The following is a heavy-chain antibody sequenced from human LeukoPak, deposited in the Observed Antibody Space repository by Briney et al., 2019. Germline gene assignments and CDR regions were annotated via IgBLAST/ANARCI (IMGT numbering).Heavy chain of an antibody. CDR2: ISAYNGNT. Sequence: ASVTVSFTASGYTFTSYGISWVRQAPGQGLEWMGWISAYNGNTNYAQKLQGRVTMTTDTSTSTAYMELRSLRSDDTAVYYCARDLGPVNYDILTGLPGYWGQGTLVTVSS. CDR1: GYTFTSYG. V-gene: IGHV1-18*01. CDR3: ARDLGPVNYDILTGLPGY. D-gene: IGHD3-9*01. J-gene: IGHJ4*02.